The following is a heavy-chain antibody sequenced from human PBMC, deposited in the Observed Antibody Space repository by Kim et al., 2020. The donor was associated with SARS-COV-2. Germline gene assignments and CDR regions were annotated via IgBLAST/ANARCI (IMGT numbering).Heavy chain of an antibody. Sequence: GGSLRLSCAVSGFTLRSYWMSWVRQAPGRGLERVANINQDGSEKFYLDSVKGRFTISRDNAKNSLYLQMSSLRAEDTAVYYCARDRSGYCTTTTCYDNWFDPWGQGTLVTVSS. CDR2: INQDGSEK. CDR1: GFTLRSYW. D-gene: IGHD2-2*01. V-gene: IGHV3-7*01. CDR3: ARDRSGYCTTTTCYDNWFDP. J-gene: IGHJ5*02.